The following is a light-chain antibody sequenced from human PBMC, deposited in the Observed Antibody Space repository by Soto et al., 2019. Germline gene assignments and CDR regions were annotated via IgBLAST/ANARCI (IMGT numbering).Light chain of an antibody. V-gene: IGKV3-20*01. J-gene: IGKJ1*01. Sequence: EIVLPQSPGTLSLSPGERATLSCRASQSVSSGYLAWYQQKPGQAPRLLIYGASTRATGIPNRFGGSGSGTDFTLTISRLEPEDLAEYYCQQYGSSPWTFGQGTKVQIK. CDR3: QQYGSSPWT. CDR2: GAS. CDR1: QSVSSGY.